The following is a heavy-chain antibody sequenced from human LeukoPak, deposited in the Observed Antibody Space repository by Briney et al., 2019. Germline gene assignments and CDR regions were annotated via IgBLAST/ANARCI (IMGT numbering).Heavy chain of an antibody. CDR2: IYPGDSDT. J-gene: IGHJ6*03. CDR3: ARHGLRTSWPMDV. CDR1: GYSFTSYW. V-gene: IGHV5-51*01. Sequence: GESLRISCKGSGYSFTSYWIGWVRQMPGKGLEWMGIIYPGDSDTRYSPSFQGQVTISADKSISTAYLQWSSLKASDTAMYYCARHGLRTSWPMDVWGKGTTVTVSS. D-gene: IGHD2-2*01.